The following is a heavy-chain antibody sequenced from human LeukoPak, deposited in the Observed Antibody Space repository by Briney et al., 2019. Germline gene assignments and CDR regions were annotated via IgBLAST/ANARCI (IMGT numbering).Heavy chain of an antibody. CDR2: IYIGGDT. Sequence: PGGSLRLSCATSGFSVSSNYMNWVRQAPGKGLEWVSVIYIGGDTSYADSVKGRFTISRDNSKNTLYLQMNSLRAEDTAVYYCARSSSAYYYEFDYWGQGTLVTVSS. V-gene: IGHV3-53*01. CDR1: GFSVSSNY. D-gene: IGHD3-22*01. CDR3: ARSSSAYYYEFDY. J-gene: IGHJ4*02.